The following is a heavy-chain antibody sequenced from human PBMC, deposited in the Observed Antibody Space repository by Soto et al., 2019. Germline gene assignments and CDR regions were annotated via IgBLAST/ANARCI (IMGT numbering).Heavy chain of an antibody. CDR2: FDPEEGET. J-gene: IGHJ4*02. V-gene: IGHV1-24*01. CDR1: GHTLTHSA. Sequence: QVHLVLSGAEVKQPGASVRVSCKVSGHTLTHSAIHWVRQAPGIGLEYMGGFDPEEGETRYTEKFQDRVAMSEDTSANTAYMELSSLRFEDTAVYFCAKANSGTYFFLDNWGQGTLVVVSS. D-gene: IGHD1-26*01. CDR3: AKANSGTYFFLDN.